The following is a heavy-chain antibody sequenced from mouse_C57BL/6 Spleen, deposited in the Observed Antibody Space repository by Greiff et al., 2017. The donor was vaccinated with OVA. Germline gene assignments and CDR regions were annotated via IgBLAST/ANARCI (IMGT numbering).Heavy chain of an antibody. CDR1: GYTFTSYW. J-gene: IGHJ2*01. CDR3: ARSDYEEEGY. CDR2: IDPSDSYT. Sequence: VQLQQPGAELVKPGASVKLSCKASGYTFTSYWMQWVKQRPGQGLEWIGEIDPSDSYTNYNQKFKGKATLTVDTSSSTAYMQLSSLTSEDSAVYYCARSDYEEEGYWGQGTTLTVSS. V-gene: IGHV1-50*01. D-gene: IGHD2-4*01.